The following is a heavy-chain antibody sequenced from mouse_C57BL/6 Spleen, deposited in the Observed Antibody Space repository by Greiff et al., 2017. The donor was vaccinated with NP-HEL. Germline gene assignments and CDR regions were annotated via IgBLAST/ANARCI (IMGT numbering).Heavy chain of an antibody. CDR2: IYPGDGDT. D-gene: IGHD1-1*01. CDR3: ARGDYGSPLFDY. CDR1: GYAFSSSW. Sequence: VQLQQSGPELVKPGASVKISCKASGYAFSSSWMNWVKQRPGKGLEWIGRIYPGDGDTNYNGKFKGKATLTADKSSSTAYMQLSSLTSEDSAVYFCARGDYGSPLFDYWAKAPLSQSPQ. V-gene: IGHV1-82*01. J-gene: IGHJ2*01.